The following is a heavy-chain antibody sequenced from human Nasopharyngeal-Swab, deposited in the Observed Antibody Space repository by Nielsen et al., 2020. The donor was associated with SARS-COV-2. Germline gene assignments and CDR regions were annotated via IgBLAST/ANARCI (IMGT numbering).Heavy chain of an antibody. CDR1: GYTFTSYA. CDR3: ARDKYYDILTGKSYYYYGMDV. Sequence: SVKVSCKASGYTFTSYAMNWVRQAPGQGLEWMGGIIPIFGTANYAQKFQGRVTITADESTSTAYMELSSLRSEDTAVYYCARDKYYDILTGKSYYYYGMDVWGQGTTVTVSS. D-gene: IGHD3-9*01. J-gene: IGHJ6*02. CDR2: IIPIFGTA. V-gene: IGHV1-69*13.